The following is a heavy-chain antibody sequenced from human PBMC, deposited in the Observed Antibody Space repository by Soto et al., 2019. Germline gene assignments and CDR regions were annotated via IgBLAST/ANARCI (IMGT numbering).Heavy chain of an antibody. D-gene: IGHD3-3*01. CDR1: GGSISSYY. CDR2: IYYSGST. J-gene: IGHJ6*02. CDR3: TRDSRYDFWSGYSHYGMNV. V-gene: IGHV4-59*01. Sequence: SETLSLTSTVSGGSISSYYWSWIRQPPGKGLEWIGYIYYSGSTNYNPSLKSRVTISVDTSKNQFSLKLSSVTAADTAVYHCTRDSRYDFWSGYSHYGMNVWGQGTTVTVSS.